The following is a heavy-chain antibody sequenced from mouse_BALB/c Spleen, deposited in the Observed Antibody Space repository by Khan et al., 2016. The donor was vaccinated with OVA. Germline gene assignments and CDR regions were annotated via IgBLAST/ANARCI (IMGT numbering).Heavy chain of an antibody. CDR3: ARGNYYGYAMDY. CDR2: ISYSDST. Sequence: EVQLQESGPGLVKPSQSLSLTCTVTGYSITSNYAWNWIRQFPGNKLEWMGYISYSDSTSYNPSLNSRISITRETSKKQVFLRLNSVTTEDTATYYCARGNYYGYAMDYWGQGTSVTVSS. CDR1: GYSITSNYA. J-gene: IGHJ4*01. D-gene: IGHD1-1*01. V-gene: IGHV3-2*02.